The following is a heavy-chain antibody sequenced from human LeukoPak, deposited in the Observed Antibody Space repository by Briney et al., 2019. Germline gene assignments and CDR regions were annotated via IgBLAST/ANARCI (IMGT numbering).Heavy chain of an antibody. V-gene: IGHV1-18*01. CDR3: ARDLDIVVVPAAPNGY. J-gene: IGHJ4*02. D-gene: IGHD2-2*03. CDR2: INAYNGNT. CDR1: GYTFTSYG. Sequence: GASVKVSCKASGYTFTSYGISWVRQAPGQGLEWMGWINAYNGNTNYAQKLQGRVTMTTDTSTSTAYMELRSLRSDDTAVYYCARDLDIVVVPAAPNGYWGQGTLVTVSS.